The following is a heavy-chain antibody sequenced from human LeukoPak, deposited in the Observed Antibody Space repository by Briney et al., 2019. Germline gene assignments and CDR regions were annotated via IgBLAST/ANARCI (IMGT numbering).Heavy chain of an antibody. CDR2: IYYSGST. CDR3: ARDSAGQQPSLFDY. CDR1: GGSISSCGYY. V-gene: IGHV4-31*03. D-gene: IGHD6-13*01. J-gene: IGHJ4*02. Sequence: SQTLSLTCTVSGGSISSCGYYWSWIRQHPGKGLEWFGYIYYSGSTYYNPYLKSRVTISVDTSKNQFSLKLSSVTAADTAVYYCARDSAGQQPSLFDYWGQGTLVTVSS.